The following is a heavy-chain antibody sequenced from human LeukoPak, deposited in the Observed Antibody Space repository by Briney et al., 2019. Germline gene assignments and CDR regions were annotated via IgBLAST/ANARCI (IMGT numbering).Heavy chain of an antibody. D-gene: IGHD3-3*01. Sequence: GGSLRLSCAASGFAFSSYGMHWVCQAPGKGLEWVAFIRYDGSNKYYADSVKGRFTISRDNSKNTLYLQMNSLRAEDTAVYYCAKPSKKFWSGYQPPLPDYWGQGTLVTVSS. J-gene: IGHJ4*02. CDR1: GFAFSSYG. CDR3: AKPSKKFWSGYQPPLPDY. V-gene: IGHV3-30*02. CDR2: IRYDGSNK.